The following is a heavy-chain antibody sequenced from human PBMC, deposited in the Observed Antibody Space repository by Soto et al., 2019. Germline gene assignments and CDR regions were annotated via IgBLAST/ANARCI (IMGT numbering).Heavy chain of an antibody. CDR2: IGAGGANI. V-gene: IGHV3-23*01. J-gene: IGHJ4*02. Sequence: GGSLRLSCAASGFTFISSAMNWVRQAPGKGLEWVSIIGAGGANIYYADSVKGRFAISRDDSKNTVYLQMNTLRAEDTATYYCVFHFNNYQSYSWGQGTQVTVSS. D-gene: IGHD2-2*01. CDR3: VFHFNNYQSYS. CDR1: GFTFISSA.